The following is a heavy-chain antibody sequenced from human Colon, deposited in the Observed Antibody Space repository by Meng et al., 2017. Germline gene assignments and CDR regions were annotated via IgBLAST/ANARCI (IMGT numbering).Heavy chain of an antibody. J-gene: IGHJ4*02. Sequence: QVQFVQSGAGVQKPGASVKVSCKASGYIFTTYGISWVRQAPGEGLEWMGWISAYNGNTNSAQKFQDRVTMTTDTSTNTAYMELRSLRSDDTAMYYCARDRQWLGSDYWGQGTLVTVSS. V-gene: IGHV1-18*01. D-gene: IGHD6-19*01. CDR3: ARDRQWLGSDY. CDR1: GYIFTTYG. CDR2: ISAYNGNT.